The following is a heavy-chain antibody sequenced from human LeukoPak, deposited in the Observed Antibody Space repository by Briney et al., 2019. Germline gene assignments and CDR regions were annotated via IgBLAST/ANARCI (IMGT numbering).Heavy chain of an antibody. J-gene: IGHJ4*02. CDR2: IYYSGST. CDR1: GGSISSSSYY. Sequence: SETLSLTCTASGGSISSSSYYWGWIRQPPGKGLEWIGSIYYSGSTYYNPSLKSRVTISVDTSSNQFSLKLNSVTAADTAVYYCARDDGRGVVTPYWGQGTLVTVSS. V-gene: IGHV4-39*07. D-gene: IGHD2-21*02. CDR3: ARDDGRGVVTPY.